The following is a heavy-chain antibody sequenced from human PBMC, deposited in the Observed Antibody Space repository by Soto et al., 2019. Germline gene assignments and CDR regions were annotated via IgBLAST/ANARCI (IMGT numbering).Heavy chain of an antibody. CDR3: ALRLSIGAKIDY. D-gene: IGHD5-12*01. CDR1: RDTVNSST. J-gene: IGHJ4*02. CDR2: IIPILGIA. Sequence: VSCKACRDTVNSSTISWVRQAPGQGLEWMGRIIPILGIANYAQKFQGRVTITADKSTSTAYMELSSLRSEDKAVYYCALRLSIGAKIDYWGQGNLVTVYS. V-gene: IGHV1-69*02.